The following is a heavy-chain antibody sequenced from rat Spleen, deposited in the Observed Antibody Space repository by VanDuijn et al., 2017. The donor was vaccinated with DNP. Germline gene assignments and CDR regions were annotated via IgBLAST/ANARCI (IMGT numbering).Heavy chain of an antibody. Sequence: EVQLVESGGGLVQPGRSLKLSCAASGFTFSNYGMAWVRQAPTKGLEWVASITNSGGSTYYRDSVKGRFTISRDNAKSTLYLQMDSLRSEDTATYYCTPISTEGNWFAYWGQGTLVTVSS. CDR3: TPISTEGNWFAY. J-gene: IGHJ3*01. D-gene: IGHD1-11*01. CDR1: GFTFSNYG. CDR2: ITNSGGST. V-gene: IGHV5-27*01.